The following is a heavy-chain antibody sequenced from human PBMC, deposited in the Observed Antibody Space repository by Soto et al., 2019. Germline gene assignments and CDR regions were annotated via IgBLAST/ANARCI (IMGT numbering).Heavy chain of an antibody. CDR3: ARTTIGIENWFDP. Sequence: GGSLRLSCAACGFTFSDYYMSWIRQAPGKGLEWVSYISSSSSYTNYADSVKGRFTISRDNAKNSLYLQMNSLRAEDTAVCYCARTTIGIENWFDPWGQGTLVTVSS. D-gene: IGHD1-26*01. J-gene: IGHJ5*02. CDR1: GFTFSDYY. V-gene: IGHV3-11*06. CDR2: ISSSSSYT.